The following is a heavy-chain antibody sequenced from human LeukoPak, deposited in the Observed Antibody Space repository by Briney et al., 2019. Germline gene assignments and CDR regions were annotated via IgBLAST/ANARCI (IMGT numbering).Heavy chain of an antibody. J-gene: IGHJ4*02. V-gene: IGHV1-2*02. CDR3: ARDLRLPKYYFDY. CDR2: INPNSSGT. CDR1: GYTFTGYY. D-gene: IGHD4-11*01. Sequence: GASVKLSCKASGYTFTGYYMHWVRQPPGQGLEWIGWINPNSSGTNYAQKFQGSVTMTRDTSISTAYTELSRLRSDDTAVYYCARDLRLPKYYFDYWGQGTLVTVSS.